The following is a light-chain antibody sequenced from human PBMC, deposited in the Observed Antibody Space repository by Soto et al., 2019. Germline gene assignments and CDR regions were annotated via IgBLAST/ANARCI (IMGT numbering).Light chain of an antibody. V-gene: IGLV1-44*01. CDR2: RDN. Sequence: QSVLTQPPSASGTPGQRVTISCSGSSSNIGSRTVNWYQQLPGTAPKLLIYRDNQRPSGVPDRFSGSKSGASASLAISGLQSEDEADYYCAAWDDNLNGPVFGGGTKLTVL. CDR3: AAWDDNLNGPV. J-gene: IGLJ3*02. CDR1: SSNIGSRT.